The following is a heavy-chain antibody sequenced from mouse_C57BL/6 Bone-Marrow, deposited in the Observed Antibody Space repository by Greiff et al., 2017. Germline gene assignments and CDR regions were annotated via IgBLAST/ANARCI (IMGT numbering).Heavy chain of an antibody. V-gene: IGHV1-59*01. CDR3: ARWRGYGSSYDYYAMDY. J-gene: IGHJ4*01. CDR2: IDPSDSYT. Sequence: QVQLQQPGAELVRPGTSVKLSCKASGYTFTSYWMHWVKQRPGQGLEWIGVIDPSDSYTNYNQKFKGKATLTVATSSSTAYMQLSSLTSEDSAVYYCARWRGYGSSYDYYAMDYWGQGTSVTVSS. D-gene: IGHD1-1*01. CDR1: GYTFTSYW.